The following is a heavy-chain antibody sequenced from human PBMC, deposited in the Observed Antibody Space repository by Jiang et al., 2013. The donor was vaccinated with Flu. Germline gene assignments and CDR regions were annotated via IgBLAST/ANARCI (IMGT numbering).Heavy chain of an antibody. Sequence: PGLVKPSETLSLTCAVSGYSISSGYYWGWIRQPPGKGLEWIGSIYHSGSTYYNPSLKSRVTISVDTSKNQFSLKLSSVTAADTAVYYCARSSGPHYYGSGSYYYWGQGTLVTVSS. CDR2: IYHSGST. CDR1: GYSISSGYY. V-gene: IGHV4-38-2*01. CDR3: ARSSGPHYYGSGSYYY. D-gene: IGHD3-10*01. J-gene: IGHJ4*02.